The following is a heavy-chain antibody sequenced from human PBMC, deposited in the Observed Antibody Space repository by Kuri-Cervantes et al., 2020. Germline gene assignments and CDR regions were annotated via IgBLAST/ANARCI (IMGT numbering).Heavy chain of an antibody. CDR3: ARDGNPVADI. D-gene: IGHD1-14*01. CDR2: ISVDNGDT. J-gene: IGHJ3*02. Sequence: ASVKVSCKASGYTFTNYGIAWVRKAPGQGLEWMGWISVDNGDTKFAQNLQGRVTLTTDTSTNTAYMELRSLRPDDTAVYYCARDGNPVADIWGPGTMVTVSS. V-gene: IGHV1-18*01. CDR1: GYTFTNYG.